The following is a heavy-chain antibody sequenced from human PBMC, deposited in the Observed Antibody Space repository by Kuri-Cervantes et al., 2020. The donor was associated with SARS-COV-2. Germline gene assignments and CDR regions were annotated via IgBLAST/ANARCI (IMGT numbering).Heavy chain of an antibody. D-gene: IGHD3-16*01. J-gene: IGHJ4*02. V-gene: IGHV3-23*01. Sequence: GESLKISCAASGFTFSSYAMSWVRQAPGKGLEWVSCIKGGSGTTYYAASVKGRFTVSRDNAKNTLYLLMSSLRVEDTAMYYCARDLGVAPDFWGQGTRVTVSS. CDR2: IKGGSGTT. CDR3: ARDLGVAPDF. CDR1: GFTFSSYA.